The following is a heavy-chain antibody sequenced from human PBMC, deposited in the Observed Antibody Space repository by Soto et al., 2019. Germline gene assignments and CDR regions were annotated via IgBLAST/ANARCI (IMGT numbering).Heavy chain of an antibody. J-gene: IGHJ4*02. CDR2: ISSSSSYI. Sequence: EVQLVESGGGLVKPGGSLRLSCAASGFTFSSYSMNWVRQAPGKGLEWVSSISSSSSYIYYADSVKGRFTISRDNDKNSLYLQMNSLRAEDTAVYYCARDQPGYSYGYGLGYWGKGTLVTVSS. V-gene: IGHV3-21*01. D-gene: IGHD5-18*01. CDR1: GFTFSSYS. CDR3: ARDQPGYSYGYGLGY.